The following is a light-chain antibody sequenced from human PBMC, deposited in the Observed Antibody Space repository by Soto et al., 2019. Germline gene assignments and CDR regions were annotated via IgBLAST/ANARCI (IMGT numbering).Light chain of an antibody. Sequence: QSVLTQPASVSGSPGQSITISCTGTSSDVGGYNYVSWYQQHPGKAPKLMIYEVSNRPSGVSNRFSGSKSGNTASLSISGLQAEDEADYCCSSYTTSSTYVFGIGTKVTVL. CDR3: SSYTTSSTYV. J-gene: IGLJ1*01. CDR1: SSDVGGYNY. CDR2: EVS. V-gene: IGLV2-14*01.